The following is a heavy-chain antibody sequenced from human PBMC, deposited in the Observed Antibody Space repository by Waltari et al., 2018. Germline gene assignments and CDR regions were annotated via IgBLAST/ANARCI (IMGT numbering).Heavy chain of an antibody. D-gene: IGHD3-10*01. J-gene: IGHJ6*02. CDR2: IGNDETSI. V-gene: IGHV3-74*01. CDR1: GFRFSTYW. CDR3: ARLAPRTYRSPVPGRHYYYGMDV. Sequence: EERLLESGGGLVQPGDSLRLSCAGSGFRFSTYWMNWVGQAPGKGLVWVARIGNDETSISYADSVKGRLTISRDNAKNTVYLQMKRLRVEDTAVYYCARLAPRTYRSPVPGRHYYYGMDVWGQGTTVTVSS.